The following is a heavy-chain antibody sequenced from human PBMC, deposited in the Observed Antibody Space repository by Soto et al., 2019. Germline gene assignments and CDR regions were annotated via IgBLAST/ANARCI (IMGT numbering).Heavy chain of an antibody. CDR3: ARHPRSYFGTDR. CDR1: GGSISGYY. Sequence: QAQLQESGPGLVKASGTLSLTCTVSGGSISGYYWSWIRQPPGKALEWIGYIYYAGNTAYNPSLMTRVTMSVDTSQNQFSLWLTSVTAADTAVYYCARHPRSYFGTDRWGQGILVTVSS. V-gene: IGHV4-59*08. CDR2: IYYAGNT. J-gene: IGHJ5*02. D-gene: IGHD3-10*01.